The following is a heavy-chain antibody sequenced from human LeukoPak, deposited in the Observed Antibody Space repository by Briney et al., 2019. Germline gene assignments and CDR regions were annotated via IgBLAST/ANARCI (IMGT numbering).Heavy chain of an antibody. CDR2: INPKSGGT. CDR3: ATLGISGYFRDY. J-gene: IGHJ4*02. D-gene: IGHD3-22*01. V-gene: IGHV1-2*02. CDR1: GYTFTDYY. Sequence: ASVKVSCKGSGYTFTDYYIHWVRQAPGQGLEWMGWINPKSGGTNYAQTFQGRVTMTRDTSISTAYMELRSDDTAVYYCATLGISGYFRDYWGQGTLVTVSS.